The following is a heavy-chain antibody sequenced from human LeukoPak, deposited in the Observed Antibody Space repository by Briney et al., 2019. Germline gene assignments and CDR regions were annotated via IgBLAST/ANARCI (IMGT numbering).Heavy chain of an antibody. Sequence: GGSLRLSCAASGFTFSSYSMNWVRQAPGKGLEWVSVIAGSDGFTQYADSVKGRFTISRDNSKNTVYLQMNRLRVEDTALYYCVRSLDYWGQGTLVTVSS. J-gene: IGHJ4*02. V-gene: IGHV3-23*01. CDR3: VRSLDY. CDR1: GFTFSSYS. CDR2: IAGSDGFT.